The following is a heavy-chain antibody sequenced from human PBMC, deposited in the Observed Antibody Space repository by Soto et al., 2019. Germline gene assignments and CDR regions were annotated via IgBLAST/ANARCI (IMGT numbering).Heavy chain of an antibody. V-gene: IGHV3-30*03. J-gene: IGHJ6*02. CDR3: AREAAAAAGRDLYYYGMDV. Sequence: QVQLVESGGGVVQPGRSLRLSCAASGFRFSNYEMHWVRQAPGKGLEWVAVISYDGSNKYYGDSVKGRFTISRDNSKSTLYVQMNSLRGEDTGVYYCAREAAAAAGRDLYYYGMDVWGQGTTVTVSS. CDR2: ISYDGSNK. D-gene: IGHD6-13*01. CDR1: GFRFSNYE.